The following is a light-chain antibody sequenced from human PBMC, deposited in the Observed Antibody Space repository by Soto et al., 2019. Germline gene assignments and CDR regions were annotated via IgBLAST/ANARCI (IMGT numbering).Light chain of an antibody. V-gene: IGKV3-11*01. CDR2: DAS. Sequence: EIVLTQSPATLSLSPGERATLSRRASQSVSSYLAWYQQKPGQAPRLLSYDASNRATGIPARFSGSGSGTDFTLTISSLEPEDFAVYYCQQRSNWPPWALTFGGGTKVEIK. CDR1: QSVSSY. CDR3: QQRSNWPPWALT. J-gene: IGKJ4*01.